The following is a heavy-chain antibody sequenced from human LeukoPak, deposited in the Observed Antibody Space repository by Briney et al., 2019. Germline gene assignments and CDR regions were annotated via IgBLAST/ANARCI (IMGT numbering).Heavy chain of an antibody. CDR2: INPSGGST. J-gene: IGHJ4*02. CDR1: GYTFTSYY. CDR3: ARDNSGVPAAIYYFDY. D-gene: IGHD2-2*01. V-gene: IGHV1-46*01. Sequence: ASVKVSCKASGYTFTSYYMHWVRQAPGQGLEWMGIINPSGGSTNYAQKFQGRVTMTRDTSTSTVYMELSSLRSEDTAVYYCARDNSGVPAAIYYFDYWGQGTLVTVSS.